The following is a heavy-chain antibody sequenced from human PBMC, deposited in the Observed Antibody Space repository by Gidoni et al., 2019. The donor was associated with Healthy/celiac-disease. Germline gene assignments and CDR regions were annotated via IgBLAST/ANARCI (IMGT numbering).Heavy chain of an antibody. J-gene: IGHJ6*02. CDR1: GFPASPTD. V-gene: IGHV3-66*02. D-gene: IGHD3-10*01. CDR2: SYSCGST. Sequence: DAQLVASGGGLAQPGGSVRLLCAASGFPASPTDMSWVRQAPGKGLEWVSVSYSCGSTSYADSVKGRFTISRDNSKNTLYLQMNSMRAEYTAVYYCAREGDGPMVRAVPYYYYYYGMDVWGQGTTVTVSS. CDR3: AREGDGPMVRAVPYYYYYYGMDV.